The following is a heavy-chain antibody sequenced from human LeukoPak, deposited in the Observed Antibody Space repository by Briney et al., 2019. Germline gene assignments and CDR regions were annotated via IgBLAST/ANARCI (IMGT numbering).Heavy chain of an antibody. D-gene: IGHD5-18*01. CDR1: GFTFSSYW. CDR3: TKGGYSYGYVGAFDY. V-gene: IGHV3-7*03. J-gene: IGHJ4*02. CDR2: IKQDGSEK. Sequence: GGSLRLSCAASGFTFSSYWMSWVRQAPGKGLEWVANIKQDGSEKYYVDSVKGRFTISRDNAKNSLYLQMNSLRAEDTALYYCTKGGYSYGYVGAFDYWGQGTLVTVSS.